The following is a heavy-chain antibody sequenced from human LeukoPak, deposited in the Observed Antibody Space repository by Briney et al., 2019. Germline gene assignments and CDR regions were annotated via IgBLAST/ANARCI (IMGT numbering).Heavy chain of an antibody. D-gene: IGHD6-19*01. CDR1: GGSISSDY. Sequence: SETLSLTCTVSGGSISSDYWGWIRQPPGKGLEWIGNINYSGSTYYNPSLKSRVTISVDTSTNKFSLMLLSVTAADTALYCAKLAVAANRWFDPGGPGTLVCVSS. J-gene: IGHJ5*02. V-gene: IGHV4-39*01. CDR2: INYSGST. CDR3: KLAVAANRWFDP.